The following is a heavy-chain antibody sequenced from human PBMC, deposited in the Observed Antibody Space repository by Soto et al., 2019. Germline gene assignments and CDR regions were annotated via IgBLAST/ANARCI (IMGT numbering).Heavy chain of an antibody. J-gene: IGHJ4*02. V-gene: IGHV3-64*01. CDR2: ISSNGGST. Sequence: GGSLRLSCAASGFTFSSYAMHWVRQAPGKGLEYVSAISSNGGSTYYANSVKGRFTISRDNSKNTLYLQMGSLRAEDIAVYYCATALAATLKYYFDYWGQGTLVTVSS. CDR3: ATALAATLKYYFDY. D-gene: IGHD2-15*01. CDR1: GFTFSSYA.